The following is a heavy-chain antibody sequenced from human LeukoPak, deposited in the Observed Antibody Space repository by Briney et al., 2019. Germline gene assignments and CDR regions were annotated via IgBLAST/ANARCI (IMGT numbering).Heavy chain of an antibody. CDR2: ISAYNGNT. V-gene: IGHV1-18*01. D-gene: IGHD5-18*01. CDR3: ARSRIQLWLTVSGDYYYYYMDV. CDR1: GYTFTSYG. J-gene: IGHJ6*03. Sequence: ASVKVSCKASGYTFTSYGISWVRQAPGQGLEWMGWISAYNGNTNYAQKLQGRVTMTTDKSTTTAYMELSSLRSEDTAVYYCARSRIQLWLTVSGDYYYYYMDVWGKGTTVTVSS.